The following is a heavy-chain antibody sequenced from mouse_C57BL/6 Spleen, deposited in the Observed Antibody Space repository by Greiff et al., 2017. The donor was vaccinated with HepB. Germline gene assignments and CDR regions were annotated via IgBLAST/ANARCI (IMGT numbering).Heavy chain of an antibody. Sequence: VQLQQPGAELVMPGASVKLSCKASGYTFTSYWMHWVKQRPGQGLEWIGEIDPSDSYTNYNQKFKGKSTLTVDKSSSTAYMQLSSLTSEDSAVYYCARAYDYDVDFDYWGQGTTLTVSS. V-gene: IGHV1-69*01. CDR2: IDPSDSYT. J-gene: IGHJ2*01. D-gene: IGHD2-4*01. CDR1: GYTFTSYW. CDR3: ARAYDYDVDFDY.